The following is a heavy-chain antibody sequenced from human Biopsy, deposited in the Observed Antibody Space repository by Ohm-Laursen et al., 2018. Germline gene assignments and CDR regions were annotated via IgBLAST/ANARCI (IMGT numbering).Heavy chain of an antibody. V-gene: IGHV4-34*01. Sequence: SETLSLTCTVYGGSFSGYCWSWIRQPPGKGLEWIGEINHRGSTNYNPSLKSRVTISVDTSKNQFSLKLRSVTAADTAVYYCARAVDYYDPYYYYGLDVWGQGTTVTVSS. CDR1: GGSFSGYC. CDR2: INHRGST. J-gene: IGHJ6*02. CDR3: ARAVDYYDPYYYYGLDV. D-gene: IGHD3-16*01.